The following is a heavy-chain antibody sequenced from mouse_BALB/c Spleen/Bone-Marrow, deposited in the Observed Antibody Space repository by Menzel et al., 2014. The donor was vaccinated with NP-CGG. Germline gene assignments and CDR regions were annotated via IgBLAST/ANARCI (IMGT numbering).Heavy chain of an antibody. J-gene: IGHJ2*01. Sequence: EVKLVESGGGLVKPGGSLKLSCAASGFTFGSYAMSWVRQTPEKRLEWVATISSGGNYTYYPDSVKGRFTISRDNAKNTLYLQMSSLRSEDTAMYYCASTGYFFDYWGQGTTLTVSS. CDR1: GFTFGSYA. CDR3: ASTGYFFDY. CDR2: ISSGGNYT. V-gene: IGHV5-9-1*01. D-gene: IGHD4-1*01.